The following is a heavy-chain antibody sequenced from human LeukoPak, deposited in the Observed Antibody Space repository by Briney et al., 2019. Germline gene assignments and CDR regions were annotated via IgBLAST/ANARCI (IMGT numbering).Heavy chain of an antibody. CDR2: ISYDGSNK. J-gene: IGHJ4*02. CDR1: GFTFSSYA. Sequence: PGGSLRLSCAASGFTFSSYAMHWVRQAPGKGLEWVAVISYDGSNKYYADSVKGRFTISRDNSKNTLYLQMNSLRAEDTAVYYCASLGDPYYFDYWGQGTLVTVSS. V-gene: IGHV3-30*04. CDR3: ASLGDPYYFDY. D-gene: IGHD3-16*01.